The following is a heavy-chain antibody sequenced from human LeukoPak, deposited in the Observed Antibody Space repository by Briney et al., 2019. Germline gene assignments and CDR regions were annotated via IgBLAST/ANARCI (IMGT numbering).Heavy chain of an antibody. CDR3: ARATVTTYWFDP. V-gene: IGHV4-34*01. D-gene: IGHD4-17*01. CDR2: INHSGST. CDR1: GGSFSGYY. J-gene: IGHJ5*02. Sequence: PSETLSLTCAVYGGSFSGYYWSWIRQPPGKGLEWIGEINHSGSTNYNQSLKSRVTISVDTSKNQFSLKLSSVTAADTAVYYCARATVTTYWFDPWGQGTLVTVSS.